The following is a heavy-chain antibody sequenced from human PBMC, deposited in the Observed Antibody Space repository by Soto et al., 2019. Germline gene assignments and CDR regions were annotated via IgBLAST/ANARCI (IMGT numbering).Heavy chain of an antibody. D-gene: IGHD1-20*01. CDR2: IYWNDDK. J-gene: IGHJ4*02. Sequence: QITLKESGPALVKPTQTLTLTCTFSGFSLSTSGVGVGWIRQPPGKAREWLGIIYWNDDKKYSPSLRSRLGITKDTFRNQVVLTMTNVDPLDTATYYCARRRGYNWNNPAFDYWGQAALVTVSS. CDR1: GFSLSTSGVG. V-gene: IGHV2-5*01. CDR3: ARRRGYNWNNPAFDY.